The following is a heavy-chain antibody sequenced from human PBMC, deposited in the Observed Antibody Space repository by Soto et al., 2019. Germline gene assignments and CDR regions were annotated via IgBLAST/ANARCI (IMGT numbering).Heavy chain of an antibody. CDR2: IYYSGST. CDR3: ARVEYGSGSYYKGNWFDP. Sequence: LSLTCTVSGGSISSYYWSWIRQPPGKGLEWIGYIYYSGSTNYNPSLKSRVTISVDTSKNQFSLKLSSVTAADTAVYYCARVEYGSGSYYKGNWFDPWGQGTLVTVSS. J-gene: IGHJ5*02. D-gene: IGHD3-10*01. CDR1: GGSISSYY. V-gene: IGHV4-59*01.